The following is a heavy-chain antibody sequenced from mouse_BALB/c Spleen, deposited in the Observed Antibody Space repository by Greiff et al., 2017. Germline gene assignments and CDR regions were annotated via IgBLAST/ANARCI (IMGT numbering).Heavy chain of an antibody. CDR1: GFTFTDYY. D-gene: IGHD2-3*01. J-gene: IGHJ3*01. V-gene: IGHV7-3*02. CDR2: IRNKANGYTT. CDR3: ARGYDGYYWFAY. Sequence: EVQLVESGGGLVQPGGSLRLSCATSGFTFTDYYMSWVRQPPGKALEWLGFIRNKANGYTTEYSASVKGRFTISRDNSQSILYLQMNTLRAEDSATYYCARGYDGYYWFAYWGQGTLVTVSA.